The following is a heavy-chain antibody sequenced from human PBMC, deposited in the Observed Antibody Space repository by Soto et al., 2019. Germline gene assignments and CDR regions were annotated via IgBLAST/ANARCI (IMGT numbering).Heavy chain of an antibody. J-gene: IGHJ4*02. CDR3: ARRKGYDSRNYYFEY. V-gene: IGHV4-39*01. CDR1: VGSISSTTHY. CDR2: VYYNGNM. Sequence: SDTLSLTCTFSVGSISSTTHYCGWIRQSPGKGLEWIGSVYYNGNMYYNPSLKSRVTMSVDNSKNQFSMDLRSVTAADTAVYYCARRKGYDSRNYYFEYWGQGILVSVSS. D-gene: IGHD2-2*01.